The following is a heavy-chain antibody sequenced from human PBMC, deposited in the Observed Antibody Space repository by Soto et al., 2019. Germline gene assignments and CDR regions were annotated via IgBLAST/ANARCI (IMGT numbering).Heavy chain of an antibody. CDR3: ARGPVFMVRGVIIK. D-gene: IGHD3-10*01. CDR2: INHSGST. Sequence: SETLSLTCAVYGGSFSGYYWSWIRQPPGKGLEWIGEINHSGSTNYNPSLKSRVTISVDPSKNQFSLKLSSVTAADTAVYHCARGPVFMVRGVIIKWGQGTLVTVSS. V-gene: IGHV4-34*01. CDR1: GGSFSGYY. J-gene: IGHJ4*02.